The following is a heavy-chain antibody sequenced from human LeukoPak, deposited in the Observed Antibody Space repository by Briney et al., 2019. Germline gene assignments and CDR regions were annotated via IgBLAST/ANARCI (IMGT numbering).Heavy chain of an antibody. V-gene: IGHV3-30-3*01. J-gene: IGHJ4*02. CDR3: ARDLMADRYTFDY. D-gene: IGHD2-8*01. CDR1: GFTSSNYA. CDR2: ISYDGYNK. Sequence: GRSLRLSCAASGFTSSNYAMHWVRQAPGKGLEWVAVISYDGYNKYYADSVKGRFTISRDNSKNTLYLQMNSLRAEDTAVYYCARDLMADRYTFDYWGQGTLVTVSS.